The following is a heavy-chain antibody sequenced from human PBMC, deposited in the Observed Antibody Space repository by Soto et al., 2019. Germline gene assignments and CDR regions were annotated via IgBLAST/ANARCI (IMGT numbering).Heavy chain of an antibody. J-gene: IGHJ4*02. CDR1: GFTASSYW. V-gene: IGHV3-7*03. CDR2: IKQDGSEK. CDR3: ARVSVWSGYPFDY. Sequence: PGGSLRLSCAASGFTASSYWMSGVRQAPGKGLEWVANIKQDGSEKYYVDSVKGRFTISRDNAKNSLYLQMNSLRAEDTAVYYCARVSVWSGYPFDYWGQGTLVTVSS. D-gene: IGHD3-3*01.